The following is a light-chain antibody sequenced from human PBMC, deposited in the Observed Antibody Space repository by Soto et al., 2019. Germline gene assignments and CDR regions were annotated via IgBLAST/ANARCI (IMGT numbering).Light chain of an antibody. CDR1: QGIGNY. CDR2: AAS. V-gene: IGKV1-27*01. Sequence: DIQMTQSPSSLSASVGDRVTITCRVSQGIGNYLAWYQQKPGKVPKLLIYAASTLQPGVPSRFSGSGSGTDFTLTISSLQPEDVATYYCQKYNSAPPWTFGQGTKVDI. J-gene: IGKJ1*01. CDR3: QKYNSAPPWT.